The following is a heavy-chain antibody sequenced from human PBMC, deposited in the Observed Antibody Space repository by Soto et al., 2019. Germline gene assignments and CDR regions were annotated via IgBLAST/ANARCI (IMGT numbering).Heavy chain of an antibody. CDR1: GFTFSSYA. D-gene: IGHD2-15*01. CDR3: AKAPPRQVAATFTFDY. CDR2: ISGSGGST. V-gene: IGHV3-23*01. J-gene: IGHJ4*02. Sequence: EVQLLESGGGLVQPGGSLRLSCAASGFTFSSYAMSWVRQAPGKGLEWVSAISGSGGSTYYVDSVKGRFTISRDNSKNTLYLQMNSLRAEDTAVYYCAKAPPRQVAATFTFDYWGQGTLVTVSS.